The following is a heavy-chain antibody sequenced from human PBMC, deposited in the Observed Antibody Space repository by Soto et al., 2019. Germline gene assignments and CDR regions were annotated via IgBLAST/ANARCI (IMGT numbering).Heavy chain of an antibody. V-gene: IGHV7-4-1*01. Sequence: ASVKVSCKASGYTFTSYAMNWVRQAPGQGLEWMGWINTNTGNPTYAQGFTGRFVFSLDTSVSTAYLQICSLKAEDTAVYYCAREYDSSGYYYHSYGMDVWGQGTTVTVSS. CDR1: GYTFTSYA. J-gene: IGHJ6*02. D-gene: IGHD3-22*01. CDR3: AREYDSSGYYYHSYGMDV. CDR2: INTNTGNP.